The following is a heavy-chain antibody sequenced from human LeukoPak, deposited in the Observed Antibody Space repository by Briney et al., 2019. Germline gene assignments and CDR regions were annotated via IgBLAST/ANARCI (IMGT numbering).Heavy chain of an antibody. CDR1: GGSISSSSYY. CDR2: IYYSGST. J-gene: IGHJ4*02. D-gene: IGHD2-21*02. V-gene: IGHV4-39*01. Sequence: SSETLSLTCTVSGGSISSSSYYWGWIRQPPGKGPEWIGSIYYSGSTYYNPSLKSRVTISVDTSKNQFSLKLSSVTAADTAVYYCASPGRVTHFDYWGQGTLVTVSS. CDR3: ASPGRVTHFDY.